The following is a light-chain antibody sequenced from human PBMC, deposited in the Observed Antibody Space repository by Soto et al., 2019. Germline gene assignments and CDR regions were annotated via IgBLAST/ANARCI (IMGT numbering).Light chain of an antibody. Sequence: QSELTQPPSVSGAPGQRVTISCTGSSSNIGAGYDVHWYQQLPGTAPKLLIYGNSNRPSGVPDRFSGSKSGTSASLAITGLRAGDEADYSCQSYDGSLGGAVVFGGGTKLTVL. CDR3: QSYDGSLGGAVV. V-gene: IGLV1-40*01. CDR1: SSNIGAGYD. CDR2: GNS. J-gene: IGLJ2*01.